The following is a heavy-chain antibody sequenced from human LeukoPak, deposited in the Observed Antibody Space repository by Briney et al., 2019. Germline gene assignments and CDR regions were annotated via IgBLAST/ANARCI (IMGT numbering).Heavy chain of an antibody. CDR1: GXSISTGGYY. D-gene: IGHD2-15*01. CDR2: IYYSGST. J-gene: IGHJ6*02. V-gene: IGHV4-31*03. Sequence: SQTLSLTCTVSGXSISTGGYYWSWIRQHPGKGLEWIGYIYYSGSTSYNPSLKSRITMSVDTSKNQFSLKLTSVTAADTAVYYCARDVGGIYCSGGSCYSDGVDVWGQGTTVTVSS. CDR3: ARDVGGIYCSGGSCYSDGVDV.